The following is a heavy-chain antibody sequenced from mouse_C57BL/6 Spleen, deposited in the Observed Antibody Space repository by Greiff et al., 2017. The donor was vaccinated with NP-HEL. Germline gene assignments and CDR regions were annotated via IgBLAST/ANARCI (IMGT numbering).Heavy chain of an antibody. CDR3: AGLYYAMDY. J-gene: IGHJ4*01. CDR1: GFTFSSYA. V-gene: IGHV5-4*03. Sequence: EVKVVESGGGLVKPGGSLKLSCAASGFTFSSYAMSWVRQTPEKRLEWVATISDGGSYTYYPDNVKGRFTISRDNAKNNLYLQMSHLKSEDTAMYYCAGLYYAMDYWGQGTSVTVSS. CDR2: ISDGGSYT.